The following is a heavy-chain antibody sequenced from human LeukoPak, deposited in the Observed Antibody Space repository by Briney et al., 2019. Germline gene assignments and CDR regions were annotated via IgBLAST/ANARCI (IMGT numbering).Heavy chain of an antibody. CDR1: GFIFSNYG. Sequence: PGGSLRLSCTTSGFIFSNYGMHWVRQAPGKGLEWVALIRNDIPKDGINKYYAASVRGRFTISRDNSKNTVYLQMNSLRVADTAMYYCAKGDSNWGQGTLVTVSS. D-gene: IGHD6-13*01. V-gene: IGHV3-30*02. J-gene: IGHJ4*02. CDR2: IRNDIPKDGINK. CDR3: AKGDSN.